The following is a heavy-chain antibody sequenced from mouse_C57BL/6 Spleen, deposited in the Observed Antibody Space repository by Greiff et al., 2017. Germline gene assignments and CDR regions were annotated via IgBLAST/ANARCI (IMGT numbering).Heavy chain of an antibody. D-gene: IGHD3-2*02. Sequence: VQLKESEGGLVQPGSSMKLSCTASGFTFSDYYMAWVRQVPEKGLEWVANINYDGSSTYYLDSLKSRFIISRDNAKNILYLQMSSLKSEDTATYYCERVDSSGQGFAYWGKGTLVTVSA. CDR1: GFTFSDYY. CDR2: INYDGSST. J-gene: IGHJ3*01. CDR3: ERVDSSGQGFAY. V-gene: IGHV5-16*01.